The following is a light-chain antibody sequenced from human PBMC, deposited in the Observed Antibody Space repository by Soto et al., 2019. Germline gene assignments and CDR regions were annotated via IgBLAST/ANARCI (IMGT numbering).Light chain of an antibody. CDR2: GAF. Sequence: EIVLTHSPGTLSLSPGERATLSCRASQSVSSSYLAWYQQKPGQAPRLLIYGAFSRATGIPDRFSGSGSGTDFTLTIIRLEPEVFAVYYCQQYGSSPPWTFGQGTKVEIK. V-gene: IGKV3-20*01. J-gene: IGKJ1*01. CDR3: QQYGSSPPWT. CDR1: QSVSSSY.